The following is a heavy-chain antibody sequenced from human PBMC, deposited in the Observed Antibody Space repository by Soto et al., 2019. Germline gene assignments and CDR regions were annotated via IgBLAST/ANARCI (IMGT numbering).Heavy chain of an antibody. Sequence: EVQLVESGGGLVQPGGSLRLSCAASGFTISGHWMHWVRQVPGQGLVWVSRINSGGSSTSYADSVKGRFIISRETAKNTLFLRMTSVRAEDTGLDYGAKSYMGSYGCFDPWGQGTLVTVSS. CDR1: GFTISGHW. D-gene: IGHD1-26*01. J-gene: IGHJ5*02. V-gene: IGHV3-74*01. CDR2: INSGGSST. CDR3: AKSYMGSYGCFDP.